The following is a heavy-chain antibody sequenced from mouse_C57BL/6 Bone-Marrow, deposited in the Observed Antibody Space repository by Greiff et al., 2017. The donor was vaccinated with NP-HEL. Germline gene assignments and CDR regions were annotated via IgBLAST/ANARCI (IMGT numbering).Heavy chain of an antibody. D-gene: IGHD1-1*01. V-gene: IGHV1-7*01. CDR1: GYTFTSYW. Sequence: QVQLQQSGAELAKPGASVKLSCKASGYTFTSYWMHWVKQRPGQGLEWIGYINPSSGYTKYNQKFKDKATLTADKSSSTAYMQLSSLTYEDSAVYYCAVFYYGSSYYFDDWGQGTTLTVSS. J-gene: IGHJ2*01. CDR3: AVFYYGSSYYFDD. CDR2: INPSSGYT.